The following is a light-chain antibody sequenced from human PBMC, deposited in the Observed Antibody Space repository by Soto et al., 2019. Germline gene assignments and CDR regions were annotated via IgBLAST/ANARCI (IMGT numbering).Light chain of an antibody. J-gene: IGLJ1*01. CDR2: EVS. CDR3: SSYAGSNKSV. V-gene: IGLV2-8*01. CDR1: SSDVGDYDY. Sequence: QSALTQPASLSGSPGQSITISCTGTSSDVGDYDYVSWYQQHPGKAPKLIIYEVSDRPSGVPDRFSGSKSGNTASLTVSGLQPEDEADYYCSSYAGSNKSVFGTGTKVTVL.